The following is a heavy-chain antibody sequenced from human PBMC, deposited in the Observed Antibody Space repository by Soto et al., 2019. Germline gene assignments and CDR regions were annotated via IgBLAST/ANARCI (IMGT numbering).Heavy chain of an antibody. D-gene: IGHD3-22*01. J-gene: IGHJ4*02. CDR1: GYTFTSYY. CDR3: ARSDDYYDSSGYPDY. V-gene: IGHV1-46*01. Sequence: GASVKVSCKASGYTFTSYYMHWVRQAPGQGLEWMGIINPSGGSTSYAQKFQGRVTMTRDTSTSTAYMELSSLRSEDTAVYYCARSDDYYDSSGYPDYWGQGTLVTVSS. CDR2: INPSGGST.